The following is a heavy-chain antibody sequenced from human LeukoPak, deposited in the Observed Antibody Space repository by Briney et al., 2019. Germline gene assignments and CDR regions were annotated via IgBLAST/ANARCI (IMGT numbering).Heavy chain of an antibody. J-gene: IGHJ6*04. CDR3: AELGITMIGGV. V-gene: IGHV3-48*03. CDR2: ISSSGSTI. D-gene: IGHD3-10*02. CDR1: GFTFSSYG. Sequence: GGTLRLSCAGSGFTFSSYGMNWVRQAPGKGLEWVSYISSSGSTIYYADSVKGRFTISRDNAKNSLYLQMNSLRAEDTAVYYCAELGITMIGGVWGKGTTVTISS.